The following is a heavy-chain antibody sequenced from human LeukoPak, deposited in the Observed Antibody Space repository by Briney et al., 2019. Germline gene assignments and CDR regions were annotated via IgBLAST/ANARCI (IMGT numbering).Heavy chain of an antibody. CDR1: GFSFSSYE. D-gene: IGHD6-19*01. CDR3: ARGQWLVRGVYFDY. J-gene: IGHJ4*02. CDR2: ISASGSTI. V-gene: IGHV3-48*03. Sequence: GGSLRLSCAASGFSFSSYEMNWVRQAPGKGLEWVSYISASGSTIYYADSVKGRFTFSRDNSKNLLYLQMNSLRAEDTAVYYCARGQWLVRGVYFDYWGQGTLVSISS.